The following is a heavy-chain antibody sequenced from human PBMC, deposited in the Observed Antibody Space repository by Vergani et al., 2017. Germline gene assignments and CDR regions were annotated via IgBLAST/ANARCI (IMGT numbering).Heavy chain of an antibody. CDR1: GYTFTGYY. Sequence: VEMVEVGDEVKKPGASVKVSCKASGYTFTGYYMHWVRQAPRQGLEWMGWINPNSGGTNYAQKPQGRVTMTTDTSTSTAYIEMRSLRSDDTAVSYCARFRYCSSTSCRYYYYYMDVWGKGTTVTVSS. CDR2: INPNSGGT. V-gene: IGHV1-2*02. CDR3: ARFRYCSSTSCRYYYYYMDV. D-gene: IGHD2-2*01. J-gene: IGHJ6*03.